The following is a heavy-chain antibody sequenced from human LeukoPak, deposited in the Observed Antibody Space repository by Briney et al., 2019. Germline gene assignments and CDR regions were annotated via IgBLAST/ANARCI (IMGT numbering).Heavy chain of an antibody. D-gene: IGHD2-2*01. CDR2: IYYSGST. CDR3: ARSPAAMSAFDI. J-gene: IGHJ3*02. Sequence: SETLSLTCTVSGGSISSGDYYWSWIRQPPGKGLEWIGYIYYSGSTYYNPSLKSRVTISVDTPKNQFSLKLSSVTAADTAVYYCARSPAAMSAFDIWGQGTMVTVSS. V-gene: IGHV4-30-4*01. CDR1: GGSISSGDYY.